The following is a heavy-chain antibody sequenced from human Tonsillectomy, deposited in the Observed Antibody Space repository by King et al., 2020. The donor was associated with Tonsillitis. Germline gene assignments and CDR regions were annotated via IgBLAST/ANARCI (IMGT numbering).Heavy chain of an antibody. CDR3: VRGTGSS. J-gene: IGHJ4*02. CDR2: INPDGSIT. D-gene: IGHD2-15*01. Sequence: VQLVESGGGLVQPGGSLRLSCAASGFTFSTTWMHWVRQGPGKGLVWVSYINPDGSITPYADSVKGRFTISRDNAKNTLYRQMNSLRAEDTAVYYCVRGTGSSWGQGTLVTVSS. V-gene: IGHV3-74*03. CDR1: GFTFSTTW.